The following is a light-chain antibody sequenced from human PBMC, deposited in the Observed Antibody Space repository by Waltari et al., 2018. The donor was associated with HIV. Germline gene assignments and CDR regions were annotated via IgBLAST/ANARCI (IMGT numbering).Light chain of an antibody. J-gene: IGLJ3*02. Sequence: QSVVTQPPSVSGTPGQTVTISCSGSTSNIGIKTVNWYQHLPGTAPKRLIYGNYQRPSGVPDRFSASKSGTSASLAISGLQSEDEADYYCASWDASLKGWVFGGGTKLTVL. V-gene: IGLV1-44*01. CDR1: TSNIGIKT. CDR3: ASWDASLKGWV. CDR2: GNY.